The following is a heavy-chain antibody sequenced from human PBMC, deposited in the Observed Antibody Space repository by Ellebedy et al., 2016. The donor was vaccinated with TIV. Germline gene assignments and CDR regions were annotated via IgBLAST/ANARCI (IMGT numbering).Heavy chain of an antibody. CDR2: INASGGST. V-gene: IGHV1-46*01. CDR1: GYTFTSYS. J-gene: IGHJ3*02. CDR3: ARDSGRVSTSDAFDI. Sequence: ASVKVSXKASGYTFTSYSMHWVRQAPGQGLEWMGIINASGGSTSYAQKFQGRVTMTRDTSTSTVYMELSSLRSEDTAVYYCARDSGRVSTSDAFDIWGQGTMVTVSS. D-gene: IGHD3-10*01.